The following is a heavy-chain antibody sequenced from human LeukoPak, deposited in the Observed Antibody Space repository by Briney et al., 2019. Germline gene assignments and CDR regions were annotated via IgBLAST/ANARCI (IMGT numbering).Heavy chain of an antibody. D-gene: IGHD2-2*01. CDR1: GYTFNSFS. CDR3: AKEWKYWGATSCGYYFDY. CDR2: ISTYNGNT. J-gene: IGHJ4*02. Sequence: ASVKVSCKASGYTFNSFSINWVRQAPGQGLEWMGWISTYNGNTNHSQKLQGRVTMTTDTSTSTAYMELRSLRSDDTAVYYCAKEWKYWGATSCGYYFDYWGQGTLVTVSS. V-gene: IGHV1-18*01.